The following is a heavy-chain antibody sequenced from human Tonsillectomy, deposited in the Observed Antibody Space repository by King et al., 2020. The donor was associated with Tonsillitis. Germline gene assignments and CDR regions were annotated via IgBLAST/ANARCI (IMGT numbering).Heavy chain of an antibody. V-gene: IGHV2-70*01. J-gene: IGHJ2*01. D-gene: IGHD5-24*01. CDR2: IYWDDDK. CDR1: GFLLSTSGMC. CDR3: ARCMATKREWYFDL. Sequence: TLKESGPALVKPTQTLTLTCTFSGFLLSTSGMCVSWIRQPPGKALEWLALIYWDDDKYYSTSLKTRLTISKDTSKNQVVLTMTNMDPVDTATYYCARCMATKREWYFDLWGGGTLVTVSS.